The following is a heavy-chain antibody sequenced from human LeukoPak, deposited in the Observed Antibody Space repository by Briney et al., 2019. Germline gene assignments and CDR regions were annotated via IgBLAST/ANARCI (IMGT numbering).Heavy chain of an antibody. V-gene: IGHV3-23*01. CDR3: AKGSYYYGSGSYPIY. J-gene: IGHJ4*02. Sequence: GGSLRLSCAASGFTFSSYAMSWVRQAPGKGLEWVSASSGSGGSTYYADSVKGRFTISRDNSKNTLYLQMNSLRAEDTAVYYRAKGSYYYGSGSYPIYWGQGTLVTVSS. D-gene: IGHD3-10*01. CDR1: GFTFSSYA. CDR2: SSGSGGST.